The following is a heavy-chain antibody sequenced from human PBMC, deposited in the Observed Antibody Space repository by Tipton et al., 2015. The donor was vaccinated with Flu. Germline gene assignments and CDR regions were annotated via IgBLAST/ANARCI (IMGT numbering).Heavy chain of an antibody. CDR1: GGSISSGSYY. CDR3: ARELGSPGNWYFDL. J-gene: IGHJ2*01. CDR2: IYTSGST. V-gene: IGHV4-61*02. Sequence: TLSLTCTVSGGSISSGSYYWSWIRQPAGKGLEWIGRIYTSGSTNYNPSLKSRFTISVDTSKNQFSLKLSSVTAADTAVYYCARELGSPGNWYFDLWGRGTLVTVSS. D-gene: IGHD3-3*02.